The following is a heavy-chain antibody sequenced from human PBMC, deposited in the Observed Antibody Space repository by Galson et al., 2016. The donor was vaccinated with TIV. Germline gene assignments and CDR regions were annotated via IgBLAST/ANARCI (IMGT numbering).Heavy chain of an antibody. Sequence: SLRLSCATSGFTFDDYAMHWVRQAPGKGLEWVAGISWNRRNIVYADSVKGRFTISRDNAKNSLYLQMNNLSAEDMAVYYCVSSRGTDFWRNFDFWGQGTLVTVSS. J-gene: IGHJ4*02. D-gene: IGHD3-3*01. CDR3: VSSRGTDFWRNFDF. CDR2: ISWNRRNI. CDR1: GFTFDDYA. V-gene: IGHV3-9*03.